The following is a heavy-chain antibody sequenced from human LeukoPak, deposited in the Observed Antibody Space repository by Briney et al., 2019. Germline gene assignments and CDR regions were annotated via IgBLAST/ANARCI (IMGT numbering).Heavy chain of an antibody. Sequence: GGSLRLSCAASGFTFSSYWMSWARQAPGKGLEWVANIKQDGSEKYYVDSVKGRFTISRDNAKNSLYLQMNSLRAEDTAVYYCARGILTGITDYWGQGTLVTVSS. CDR3: ARGILTGITDY. J-gene: IGHJ4*02. V-gene: IGHV3-7*03. CDR1: GFTFSSYW. CDR2: IKQDGSEK. D-gene: IGHD3-9*01.